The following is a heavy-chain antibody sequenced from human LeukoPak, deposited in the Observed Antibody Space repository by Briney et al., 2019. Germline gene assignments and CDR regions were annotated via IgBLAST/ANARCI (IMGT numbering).Heavy chain of an antibody. CDR1: GYTFTGYY. CDR2: INPNSGGT. Sequence: GASVKVSCKASGYTFTGYYMHWVRQAPGQGLEWMGWINPNSGGTNYAQKFQGRVTMTRDTSISTAYMELSRLRSDDAAVYYFARKRDDTVTYGETFDYWGQGTLVTVSS. D-gene: IGHD4-11*01. V-gene: IGHV1-2*02. CDR3: ARKRDDTVTYGETFDY. J-gene: IGHJ4*02.